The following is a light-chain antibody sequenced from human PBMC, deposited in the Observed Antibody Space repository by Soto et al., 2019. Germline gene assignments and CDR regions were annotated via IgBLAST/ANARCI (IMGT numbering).Light chain of an antibody. CDR2: DAS. J-gene: IGKJ1*01. CDR3: QQYSSYPWT. CDR1: QSISTW. Sequence: DIQMTQSPSTLSVSVGDRVTITCRASQSISTWLAWYQQKPGKAPKFLIYDASTLESGVPSRFSGSGTGTEFTLTISSLQPDDFATYYCQQYSSYPWTFGQGSKVEIK. V-gene: IGKV1-5*01.